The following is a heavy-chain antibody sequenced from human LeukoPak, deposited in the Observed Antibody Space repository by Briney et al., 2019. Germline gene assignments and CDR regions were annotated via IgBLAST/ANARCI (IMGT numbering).Heavy chain of an antibody. CDR2: ISAYNGNT. V-gene: IGHV1-18*01. J-gene: IGHJ4*02. D-gene: IGHD2-2*02. CDR1: GYTFTSYG. Sequence: ASVKVSCKASGYTFTSYGISWVRQAPGQGLEWMGWISAYNGNTNYAQKLQGRVTMTTDTSTSTAYMEPRSLRSDDTAVYYCARGSLGYCTSTSCYTTFDYWGQGTLVTVSS. CDR3: ARGSLGYCTSTSCYTTFDY.